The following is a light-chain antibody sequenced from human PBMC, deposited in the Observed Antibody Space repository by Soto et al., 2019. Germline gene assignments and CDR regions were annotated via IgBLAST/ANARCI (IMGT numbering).Light chain of an antibody. Sequence: QSVLTQPPSASGTPGQRVTISCSGGTSNIGNNYVYWYQQFPGAAPKLLIYSNDQRPSGVPDRFSGSKSGTSASLAIKGLRSEDEADYYCAAWDDRLSGRVFGGGTQLTVL. CDR2: SND. V-gene: IGLV1-47*02. CDR3: AAWDDRLSGRV. J-gene: IGLJ7*01. CDR1: TSNIGNNY.